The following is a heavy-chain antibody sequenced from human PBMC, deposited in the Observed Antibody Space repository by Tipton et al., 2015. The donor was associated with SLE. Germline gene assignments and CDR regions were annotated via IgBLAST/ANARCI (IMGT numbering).Heavy chain of an antibody. CDR3: ARGRSSGLSVAFDI. V-gene: IGHV3-33*01. J-gene: IGHJ3*02. D-gene: IGHD6-19*01. CDR2: IWYDGSNK. CDR1: GFTFSSYG. Sequence: SGFTFSSYGMHWVRQAPGKGLEWVAVIWYDGSNKYYADSVKGRFTISRDNSKNTLYLQMNSLRAEDTAVYYCARGRSSGLSVAFDIWGQGTMVTVSS.